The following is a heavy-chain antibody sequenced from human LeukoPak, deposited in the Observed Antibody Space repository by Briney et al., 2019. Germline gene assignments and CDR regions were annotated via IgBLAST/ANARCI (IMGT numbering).Heavy chain of an antibody. J-gene: IGHJ4*02. CDR1: GFNFSSYW. D-gene: IGHD3-10*01. V-gene: IGHV3-7*01. CDR2: IKEDGSIQ. Sequence: QTGGSLRLSCVASGFNFSSYWMTWVRQAPGKGLEWLANIKEDGSIQYYLDSVRGRFTISRDNAKTSVYLQLNSLRAGDTAVYYCARGRSGSGYFDYWGQGTLVTVSS. CDR3: ARGRSGSGYFDY.